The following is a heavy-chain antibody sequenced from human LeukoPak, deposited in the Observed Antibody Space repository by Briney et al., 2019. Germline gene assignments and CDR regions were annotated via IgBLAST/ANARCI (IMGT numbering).Heavy chain of an antibody. Sequence: ATVNVSRKASGYTFTSYGITTVRQAPGPRREGMGWISAYNGNTNYAQKLQGRVTMTTDTSTSTAYMELRSLRSDDTAVYYCARSGYSYGYLIDWGQGTLVTVSS. V-gene: IGHV1-18*04. CDR2: ISAYNGNT. D-gene: IGHD5-18*01. J-gene: IGHJ4*02. CDR3: ARSGYSYGYLID. CDR1: GYTFTSYG.